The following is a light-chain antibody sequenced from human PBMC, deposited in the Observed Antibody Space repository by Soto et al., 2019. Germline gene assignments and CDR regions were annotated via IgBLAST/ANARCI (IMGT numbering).Light chain of an antibody. Sequence: DIQMTQSPSSLSASVGDRVTITCRASQSISSYLNWYQQKPGKAPKLLIYAASSLQSGVPSRFSGSGSGTDFTLTISSLQPDDFATYYCQQSYSTPPNFGQGTRLEIK. CDR3: QQSYSTPPN. J-gene: IGKJ5*01. V-gene: IGKV1-39*01. CDR1: QSISSY. CDR2: AAS.